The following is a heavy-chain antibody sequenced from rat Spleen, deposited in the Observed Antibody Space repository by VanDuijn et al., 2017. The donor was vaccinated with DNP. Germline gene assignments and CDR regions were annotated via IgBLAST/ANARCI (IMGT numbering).Heavy chain of an antibody. J-gene: IGHJ3*01. Sequence: EVQLVESGGGLVQPGRSLKLSCAASGFTFSDSYMSWVRQAPTKGLEWVASISYEGGRIHYRDSVKGRFTISRDNAKSSLYLQMDSLRSEDTATYYCTIYYNSGDNWSGYWGQGTLVTVSS. CDR2: ISYEGGRI. D-gene: IGHD1-1*01. CDR1: GFTFSDSY. CDR3: TIYYNSGDNWSGY. V-gene: IGHV5-20*01.